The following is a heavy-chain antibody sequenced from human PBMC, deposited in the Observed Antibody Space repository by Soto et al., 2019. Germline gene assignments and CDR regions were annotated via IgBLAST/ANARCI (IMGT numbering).Heavy chain of an antibody. V-gene: IGHV1-18*01. J-gene: IGHJ6*03. CDR2: ISAYNGNT. D-gene: IGHD4-4*01. CDR1: GYTFTSYG. Sequence: ASVTVSCKTSGYTFTSYGISWVRQAPGQGLEWMGWISAYNGNTNYAQKLQGRVTMTTDTSTSTAYMELRSLRSDDTAVYYCARTNTVTHPGYYYYYMDVWGKGTTVTVSS. CDR3: ARTNTVTHPGYYYYYMDV.